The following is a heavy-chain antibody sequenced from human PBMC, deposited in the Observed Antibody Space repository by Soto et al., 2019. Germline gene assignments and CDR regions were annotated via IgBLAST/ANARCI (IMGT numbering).Heavy chain of an antibody. CDR1: GGSISSGRYY. CDR2: IYYSGST. D-gene: IGHD6-6*01. V-gene: IGHV4-31*03. J-gene: IGHJ4*02. CDR3: ARRAQSSSVLDY. Sequence: SETLSLTCTVSGGSISSGRYYWSWIRQHPGKGLEWIGYIYYSGSTYYNPSLKSRVTISVDTSKNQFSLKLSSVTAADTAVYYCARRAQSSSVLDYWGQGTLVTVSS.